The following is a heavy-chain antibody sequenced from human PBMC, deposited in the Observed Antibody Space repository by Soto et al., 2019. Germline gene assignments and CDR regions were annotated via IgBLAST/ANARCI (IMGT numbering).Heavy chain of an antibody. CDR3: ARFGDFWSGYSYGMDV. V-gene: IGHV3-11*06. D-gene: IGHD3-3*01. Sequence: GGSPRLSCAASGFTFCDYYMSWIRQAPGKGLEWVSYISSSSSYTNYADSVKGRFTISRDNAKNSLYLQMNSLRAEDTAVYYCARFGDFWSGYSYGMDVWGQGTTVTVSS. CDR2: ISSSSSYT. J-gene: IGHJ6*02. CDR1: GFTFCDYY.